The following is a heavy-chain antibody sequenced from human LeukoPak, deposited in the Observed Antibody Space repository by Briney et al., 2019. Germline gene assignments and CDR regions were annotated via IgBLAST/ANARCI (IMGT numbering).Heavy chain of an antibody. D-gene: IGHD3-10*01. CDR2: IYYSGST. CDR3: ARGGPHYGSGSSSNYYYYYGMDV. V-gene: IGHV4-59*01. J-gene: IGHJ6*02. Sequence: RASEALSLTCTVSGGSISNYYWSWVRQPPGKGLEWVGYIYYSGSTNYNPSLKSRVTISVDTSKNQFSLKLSSVTAADTAVYYCARGGPHYGSGSSSNYYYYYGMDVWGQGTTVTVSS. CDR1: GGSISNYY.